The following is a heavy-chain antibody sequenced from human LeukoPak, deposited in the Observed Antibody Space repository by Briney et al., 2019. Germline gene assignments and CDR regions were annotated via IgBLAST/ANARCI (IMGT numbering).Heavy chain of an antibody. D-gene: IGHD7-27*01. CDR3: AKDGGLWVSAHWGDS. J-gene: IGHJ4*02. Sequence: GGSLRLSCTASGFTFSSYTMTWVRQAPGKGLKWVSTIATGDGNTYYADSVKGRFTVSRDDSKNTLYLQMNSLRAEDTAVYYCAKDGGLWVSAHWGDSWGRGTLVTVSS. CDR2: IATGDGNT. V-gene: IGHV3-23*01. CDR1: GFTFSSYT.